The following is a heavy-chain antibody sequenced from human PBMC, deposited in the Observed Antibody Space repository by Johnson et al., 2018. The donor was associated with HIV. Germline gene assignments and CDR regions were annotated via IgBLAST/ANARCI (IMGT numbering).Heavy chain of an antibody. CDR1: GFTFSSCA. CDR2: ISYDGSNK. J-gene: IGHJ3*02. Sequence: VQLVESGGGVVQPGGSLRLSCAASGFTFSSCAMHWVRQAPGKGLEWVAVISYDGSNKYYADSVKGRYTISRDNSNNTLYVQMNSSRAEDTAGYYCATPQGWSTLDAFDIWGQGTMVTVAS. V-gene: IGHV3-30-3*01. D-gene: IGHD2-15*01. CDR3: ATPQGWSTLDAFDI.